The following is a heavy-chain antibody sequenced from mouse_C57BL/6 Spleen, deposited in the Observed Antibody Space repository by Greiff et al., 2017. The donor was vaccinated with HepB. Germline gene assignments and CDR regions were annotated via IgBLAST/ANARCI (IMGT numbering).Heavy chain of an antibody. CDR1: GFTFSSYA. D-gene: IGHD1-1*01. CDR3: TRESPYYYGSSYAMDY. V-gene: IGHV5-9-1*02. Sequence: EVQVVESGEGLVKPGGSLKLSCAASGFTFSSYAMSWVRQTPEKRLEWVAYISSGGDYIYYADTVKGRFTISRDNARNTLYLQMSSLKSEDTAMYYCTRESPYYYGSSYAMDYWGQGTSVTVSS. CDR2: ISSGGDYI. J-gene: IGHJ4*01.